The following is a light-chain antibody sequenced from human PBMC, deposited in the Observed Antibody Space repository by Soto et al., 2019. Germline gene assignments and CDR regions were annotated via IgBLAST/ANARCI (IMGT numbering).Light chain of an antibody. J-gene: IGKJ1*01. V-gene: IGKV3-11*01. CDR1: QSVSSY. CDR2: DAS. Sequence: EIVLTQSPATLSLSPGERATLSCRASQSVSSYLAWYQQKPGQAPRLLIYDASNSATGIPARFSGSGSGTVFTLTISSLEPEDFAVYYCQQRSNWPWTFGQGTKVEIK. CDR3: QQRSNWPWT.